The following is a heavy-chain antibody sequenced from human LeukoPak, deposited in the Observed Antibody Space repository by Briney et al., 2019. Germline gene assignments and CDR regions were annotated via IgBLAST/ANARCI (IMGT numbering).Heavy chain of an antibody. CDR3: ASQKYCTNGICYRKYYFDY. D-gene: IGHD2-8*01. J-gene: IGHJ4*02. CDR1: GFIVSSHY. CDR2: IYSGGNT. V-gene: IGHV3-66*04. Sequence: GGSLRLSRAASGFIVSSHYMSWVRQAPGKGLEWVSLIYSGGNTYYADSVKGRFTISTDNSKNTLYLQMNSLRAEDTGVYYCASQKYCTNGICYRKYYFDYWGQGTLVTVSS.